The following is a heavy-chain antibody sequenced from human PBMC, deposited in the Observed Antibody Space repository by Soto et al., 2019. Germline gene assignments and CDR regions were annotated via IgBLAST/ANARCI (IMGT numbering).Heavy chain of an antibody. V-gene: IGHV4-39*07. Sequence: PSETLSLTCTVSGGSISSSSYYWSWIRQPPGKGLEWIGEINHSGSTNYNPSLKSRVTISVDTAKNQFSLKLSSVTAADTAVYYCARGKKNLKPGIAAAGTYYYYYYGMDVWGQGTTVTVSS. CDR3: ARGKKNLKPGIAAAGTYYYYYYGMDV. CDR2: INHSGST. CDR1: GGSISSSSYY. D-gene: IGHD6-13*01. J-gene: IGHJ6*02.